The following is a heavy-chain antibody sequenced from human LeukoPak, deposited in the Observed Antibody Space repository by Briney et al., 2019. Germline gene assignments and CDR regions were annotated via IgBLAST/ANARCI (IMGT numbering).Heavy chain of an antibody. CDR2: VYSSGNT. CDR1: GDSISSGGYY. J-gene: IGHJ4*02. V-gene: IGHV4-61*08. Sequence: SQTLSLTCTVSGDSISSGGYYWSWIRQPPGKGLEWIGYVYSSGNTNYSPSLKGRAIISADTSKNQFSLKLTSVTAADTAVYYCVRDRELTYWGQGILVTVSS. D-gene: IGHD3-10*01. CDR3: VRDRELTY.